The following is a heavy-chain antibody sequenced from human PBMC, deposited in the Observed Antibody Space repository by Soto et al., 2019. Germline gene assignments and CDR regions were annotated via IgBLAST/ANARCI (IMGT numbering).Heavy chain of an antibody. CDR2: ISSSGSTI. V-gene: IGHV3-11*01. J-gene: IGHJ4*02. CDR3: ARESGWTGGYERSDFDY. Sequence: QVQLVESGGGLVKPVGSLRLSCAASGFTFSDYYMSWIRQATGKGLEWVSYISSSGSTIYYAESVKGRFTISRDNAKNTLYLQINSRRAEDTDVYYCARESGWTGGYERSDFDYRGQGTMVNVSA. D-gene: IGHD5-12*01. CDR1: GFTFSDYY.